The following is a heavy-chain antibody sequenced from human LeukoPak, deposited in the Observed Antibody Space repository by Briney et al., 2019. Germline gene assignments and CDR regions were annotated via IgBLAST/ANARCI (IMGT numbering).Heavy chain of an antibody. D-gene: IGHD2-15*01. CDR3: ANRVCSGGSCYPGYFDY. CDR2: IYHSGST. Sequence: PSETLSLTCAVSGYSISSGYYWGWIRQPPGKGLEWIGSIYHSGSTYYNPSLKSRVTISVHTSKNQFSLKLSSVTAADTAVYYCANRVCSGGSCYPGYFDYWGQGTLVTVSS. V-gene: IGHV4-38-2*01. J-gene: IGHJ4*02. CDR1: GYSISSGYY.